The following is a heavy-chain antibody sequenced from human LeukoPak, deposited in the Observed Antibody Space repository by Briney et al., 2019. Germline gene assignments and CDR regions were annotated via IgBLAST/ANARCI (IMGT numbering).Heavy chain of an antibody. V-gene: IGHV4-39*01. J-gene: IGHJ4*02. CDR3: ARLRYSSSWSTFDY. CDR2: IYYSGST. CDR1: GGSISSGGYY. Sequence: SETLSLTCTVSGGSISSGGYYWGWIRQPPRKGLEWIGRIYYSGSTYYNPSLKSRVTISVDTSKNQFSLKLSSVTAADTAVYYCARLRYSSSWSTFDYWGQGSLVTVSS. D-gene: IGHD6-13*01.